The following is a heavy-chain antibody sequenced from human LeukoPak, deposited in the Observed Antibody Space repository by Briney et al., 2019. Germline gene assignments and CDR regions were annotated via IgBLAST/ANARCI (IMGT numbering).Heavy chain of an antibody. V-gene: IGHV3-23*01. J-gene: IGHJ4*02. CDR2: ISGSGGGT. Sequence: GESLKISCKGSGYSFTSYWIGWVRQAPEKGLEWVSTISGSGGGTYYADSVKGRFSISRDNSKNTLYLQVNTLRAEDTAVYFCAMEKYCTPNDCLHGRFYFNYWGQGTLVIVSS. CDR3: AMEKYCTPNDCLHGRFYFNY. D-gene: IGHD2-8*01. CDR1: GYSFTSYW.